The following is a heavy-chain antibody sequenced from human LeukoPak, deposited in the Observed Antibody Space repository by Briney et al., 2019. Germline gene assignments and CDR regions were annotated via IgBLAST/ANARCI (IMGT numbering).Heavy chain of an antibody. CDR1: GFTFSDYS. Sequence: PGGSLRLSCATSGFTFSDYSMHWVRQAPGKGLEWVSDITSTSSTKYYADSVKGRFTISRDNAKNSLYLQMNSLRADDTAVYYCARAMVRCNDAWWFDPWGQGTLVTVSS. D-gene: IGHD4-17*01. CDR3: ARAMVRCNDAWWFDP. J-gene: IGHJ5*02. CDR2: ITSTSSTK. V-gene: IGHV3-48*01.